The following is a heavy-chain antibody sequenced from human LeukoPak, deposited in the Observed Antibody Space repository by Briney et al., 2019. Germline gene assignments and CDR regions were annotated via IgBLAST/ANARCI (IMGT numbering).Heavy chain of an antibody. CDR1: AYTFTIYG. V-gene: IGHV1-18*01. CDR3: AIDSHYDDSTPTIDY. CDR2: ISAYNGNT. D-gene: IGHD3-22*01. J-gene: IGHJ4*02. Sequence: ASVKVSFKASAYTFTIYGISWMLQAPGQGLEWMGWISAYNGNTNYAQKLQGRVTMTTDTSTSTAYMELRSLRSDDTAVYYCAIDSHYDDSTPTIDYWGQGTLVTVSS.